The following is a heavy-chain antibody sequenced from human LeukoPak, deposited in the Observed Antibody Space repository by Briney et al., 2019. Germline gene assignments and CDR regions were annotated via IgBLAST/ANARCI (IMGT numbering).Heavy chain of an antibody. CDR2: ISGSGGST. J-gene: IGHJ6*04. Sequence: GGSLRLFCAASGFTFSSYAMSWVRQAPGKGLEGVSAISGSGGSTYYADSVKGRFTTSRDNSKNTLYLQMNSLRAEDTAVYYCAKGVVPAASTYYYYYYGMDVWGKGTTVTVSS. V-gene: IGHV3-23*01. D-gene: IGHD2-2*01. CDR3: AKGVVPAASTYYYYYYGMDV. CDR1: GFTFSSYA.